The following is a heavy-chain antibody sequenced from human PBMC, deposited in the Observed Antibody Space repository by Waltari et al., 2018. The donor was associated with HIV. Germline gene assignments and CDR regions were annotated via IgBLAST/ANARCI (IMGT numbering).Heavy chain of an antibody. V-gene: IGHV3-9*01. Sequence: EVQLVESGGGLVQPGRSLRLSCAASGFTFDDYAMHWVRQAPGKGLKWVSGISWNSGSIGYADSVKGRFTISRDNAKNSLYLQMNSLRAEDTALYYCAKDMSSDDAFDIWGQGTMVTVSS. CDR3: AKDMSSDDAFDI. J-gene: IGHJ3*02. CDR1: GFTFDDYA. CDR2: ISWNSGSI.